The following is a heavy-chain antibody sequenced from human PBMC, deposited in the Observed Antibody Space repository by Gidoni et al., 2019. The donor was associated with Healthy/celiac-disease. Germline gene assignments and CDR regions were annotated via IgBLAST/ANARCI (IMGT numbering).Heavy chain of an antibody. J-gene: IGHJ4*02. CDR1: GFTFDDYA. CDR2: ISWNSGSI. CDR3: AKAGYGDHGPLDY. D-gene: IGHD4-17*01. V-gene: IGHV3-9*01. Sequence: EVQLVESGGGLVQPVRSLRLSCAASGFTFDDYAMHWVRQAPGKGLEWVAGISWNSGSIGYADAVKGRFTISRDNAKNSLYLQMNSLRAEDTALYYCAKAGYGDHGPLDYWGQGTLVTVSS.